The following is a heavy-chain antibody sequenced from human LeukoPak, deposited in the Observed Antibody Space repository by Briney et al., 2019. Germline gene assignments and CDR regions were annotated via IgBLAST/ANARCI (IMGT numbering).Heavy chain of an antibody. CDR1: GFTFSTYS. D-gene: IGHD2-21*01. CDR3: ARDLADYSDY. V-gene: IGHV3-21*01. Sequence: KTGGSLRLSCAASGFTFSTYSMNWVRQAPGKGLEWVSSISTSGTYIYYADSLKGRFTISRDNAKNSLYLQMHSLRAGDTAAYYCARDLADYSDYWGQGTLVTVSS. J-gene: IGHJ4*02. CDR2: ISTSGTYI.